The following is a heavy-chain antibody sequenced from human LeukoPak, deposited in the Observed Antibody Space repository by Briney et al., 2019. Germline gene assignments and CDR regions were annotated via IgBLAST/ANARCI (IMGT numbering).Heavy chain of an antibody. V-gene: IGHV4-34*01. Sequence: PSETLSLTCAVHGGSFSGYYWTRIRQSPVKGLEWIGEISQSGSTNHNPSLKSRITLSVATSKNQFSRKLTSLTAADTAVYYCARGSVGIAAAGPPQYYYYYGMDVWGQGTMVTVSS. D-gene: IGHD6-13*01. CDR2: ISQSGST. J-gene: IGHJ6*02. CDR1: GGSFSGYY. CDR3: ARGSVGIAAAGPPQYYYYYGMDV.